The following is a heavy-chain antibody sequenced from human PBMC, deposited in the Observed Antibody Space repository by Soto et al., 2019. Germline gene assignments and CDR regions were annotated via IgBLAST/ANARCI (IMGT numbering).Heavy chain of an antibody. V-gene: IGHV4-31*03. D-gene: IGHD3-22*01. CDR2: IYSTEST. CDR1: GGSISSGSYY. CDR3: ARSDSSGKTRYYFDH. Sequence: SETLSLTCTVAGGSISSGSYYWSWIRQHPGKGLEWIGYIYSTESTNYNPSLKSRLTISVDMSASQFSLKLSSVTVADTAVYYCARSDSSGKTRYYFDHWGQGTLVTVSS. J-gene: IGHJ4*02.